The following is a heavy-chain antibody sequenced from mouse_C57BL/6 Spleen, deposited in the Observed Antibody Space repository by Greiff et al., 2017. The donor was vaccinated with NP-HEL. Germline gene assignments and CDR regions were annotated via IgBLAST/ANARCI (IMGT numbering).Heavy chain of an antibody. CDR2: INPNYGTT. D-gene: IGHD1-1*01. CDR1: GYSFTDYN. J-gene: IGHJ4*01. CDR3: ARVGTVVADYYAMDY. V-gene: IGHV1-39*01. Sequence: VQLQQSGPELVKPGASVKISCKASGYSFTDYNMNWVKQSNGKSLEWIGVINPNYGTTSYNQKFKGKATLTVDRSSSTAYMQLNSLTSEDSAVYYCARVGTVVADYYAMDYWGQGTSVTVSS.